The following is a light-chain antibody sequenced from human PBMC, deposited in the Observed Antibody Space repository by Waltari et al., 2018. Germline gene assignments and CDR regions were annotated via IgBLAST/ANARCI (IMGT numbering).Light chain of an antibody. V-gene: IGKV3-20*01. Sequence: EIVLTQSPGTLSLSPGERATLSCRASQSVGRSLTWYQQRHGQAPRLLIYDASTRATGIPGRFSGGGSGTDFSLTISRLEPEDFAVYYCQMYVRLPATFGQGTKVEI. CDR2: DAS. CDR1: QSVGRS. CDR3: QMYVRLPAT. J-gene: IGKJ1*01.